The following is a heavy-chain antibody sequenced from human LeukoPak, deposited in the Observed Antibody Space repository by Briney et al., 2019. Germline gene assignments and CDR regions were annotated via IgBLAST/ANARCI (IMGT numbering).Heavy chain of an antibody. D-gene: IGHD6-19*01. CDR3: ARDISGYSSGWYDY. CDR1: GYTFNTYG. J-gene: IGHJ4*02. CDR2: INPSGGST. Sequence: ASVKVSCKASGYTFNTYGITWVRQAPGQGLEWMGIINPSGGSTSYAQKFQGRVTMTRDMSTSTVYMELSSLRSEDTAVYYCARDISGYSSGWYDYWGQGTLVTVSS. V-gene: IGHV1-46*02.